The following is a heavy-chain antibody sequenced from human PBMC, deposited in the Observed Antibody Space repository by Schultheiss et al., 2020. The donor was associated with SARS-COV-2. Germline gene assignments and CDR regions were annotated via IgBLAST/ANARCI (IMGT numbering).Heavy chain of an antibody. D-gene: IGHD6-6*01. V-gene: IGHV3-9*01. CDR2: ISWNSGSI. Sequence: SLKISCAASGFTFDDYAMHWVRQAPGKGLEWVSGISWNSGSIGYADSVKGRFTISRDNAKNSLYLQMNSLRAEDTALYYCAKDRIGSARFYWYFDLWGRGTLVTVSS. CDR1: GFTFDDYA. CDR3: AKDRIGSARFYWYFDL. J-gene: IGHJ2*01.